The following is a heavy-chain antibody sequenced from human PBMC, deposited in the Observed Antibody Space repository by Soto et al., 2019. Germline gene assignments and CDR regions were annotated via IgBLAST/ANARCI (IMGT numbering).Heavy chain of an antibody. CDR3: ARYCSGGSCDSNTAFDI. Sequence: GASVKVSCKASGYTFTSYGITWVRQAPGQGLEYVGWISAYNGNTNYAQKLQGRVTMTADTSTNTVYMELRSLRSDDTAVYYCARYCSGGSCDSNTAFDIWGQGTMVTVSS. CDR1: GYTFTSYG. D-gene: IGHD2-15*01. J-gene: IGHJ3*02. V-gene: IGHV1-18*01. CDR2: ISAYNGNT.